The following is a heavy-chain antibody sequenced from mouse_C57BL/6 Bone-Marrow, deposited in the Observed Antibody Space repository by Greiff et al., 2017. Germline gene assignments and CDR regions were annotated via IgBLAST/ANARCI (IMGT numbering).Heavy chain of an antibody. Sequence: QVQLQQSGAELVRPGSSVKLSCKASGYTFTSYWMDWVKQRPGQGLEWIGNIYPSDSETHYNQKFKDKGTLTVDKSSSTAYMQLNSLTSEDSAIYYCASSLLYSSECWFAYWGQGTLVTVSA. CDR3: ASSLLYSSECWFAY. CDR2: IYPSDSET. CDR1: GYTFTSYW. D-gene: IGHD2-12*01. J-gene: IGHJ3*01. V-gene: IGHV1-61*01.